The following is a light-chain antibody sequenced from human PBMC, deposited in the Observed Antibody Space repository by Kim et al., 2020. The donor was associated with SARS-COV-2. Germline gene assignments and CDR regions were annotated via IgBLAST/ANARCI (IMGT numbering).Light chain of an antibody. CDR2: QDT. CDR3: QAWDSGTAVV. J-gene: IGLJ2*01. V-gene: IGLV3-1*01. CDR1: GVGDKL. Sequence: VSPGQAASITCPGDGVGDKLVFWYQQRPGQSPVLVIYQDTKRPSGIPERFSASNSGNTATLTISGTQPTDEADYYCQAWDSGTAVVFGEGTQLTVL.